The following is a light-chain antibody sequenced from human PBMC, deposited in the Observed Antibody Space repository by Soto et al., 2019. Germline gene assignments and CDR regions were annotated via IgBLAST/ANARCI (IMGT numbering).Light chain of an antibody. CDR3: LLSYSGARLVV. V-gene: IGLV7-46*01. CDR2: DTS. J-gene: IGLJ2*01. Sequence: QAVVTQEPSLTVAPGGTVTLTCGSITGAVTSGHYPYWFQQKPGQAPRTLIYDTSNKHSWTPARFSGSLLGGKAALTLSGAQAEDEAEYYCLLSYSGARLVVFGGGTKLTVL. CDR1: TGAVTSGHY.